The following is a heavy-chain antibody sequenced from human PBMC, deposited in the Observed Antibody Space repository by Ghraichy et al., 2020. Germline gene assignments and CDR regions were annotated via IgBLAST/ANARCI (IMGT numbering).Heavy chain of an antibody. D-gene: IGHD4/OR15-4a*01. V-gene: IGHV4-39*01. CDR3: ASGAYGDKWPQAFAFHM. J-gene: IGHJ3*02. Sequence: SETLSLTCTVSGGSISSSSYYWGWIRQPPGKGLEWIGTMYYSGTTHYSPSVRSRVSKSVDTSKNQFSLILISVTAADTAVYYCASGAYGDKWPQAFAFHMWGQGTMVTVSS. CDR1: GGSISSSSYY. CDR2: MYYSGTT.